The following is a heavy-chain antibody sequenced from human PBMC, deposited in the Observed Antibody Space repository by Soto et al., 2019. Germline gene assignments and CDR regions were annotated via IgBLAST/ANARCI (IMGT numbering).Heavy chain of an antibody. Sequence: GGSLRLSCAASGFTFSSYAMRWVRQAPGKGLDWVSVISGSGVSAYYADSVKGRFTISRDNSKNTLYLQMTSLRAEDTAVYYCARTAAPGDLYYYPMDVWGQGTTVTVSS. J-gene: IGHJ6*02. V-gene: IGHV3-23*01. CDR2: ISGSGVSA. CDR1: GFTFSSYA. CDR3: ARTAAPGDLYYYPMDV. D-gene: IGHD6-13*01.